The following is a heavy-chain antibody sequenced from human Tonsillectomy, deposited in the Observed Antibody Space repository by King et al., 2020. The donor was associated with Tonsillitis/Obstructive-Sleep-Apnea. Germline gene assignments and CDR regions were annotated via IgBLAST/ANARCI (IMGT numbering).Heavy chain of an antibody. Sequence: LQLQESGPGLVKPSETLSLTCTVSGGSISSSSYYWGWIRQPPGKGLEWIGSIYYSGSTYYNPSLKSRVTISVDTSKNQFSLKLSSVTAADTAVYYCASLPGRSSGGSCNWGQGTLVTVSS. CDR3: ASLPGRSSGGSCN. CDR1: GGSISSSSYY. V-gene: IGHV4-39*01. D-gene: IGHD2-15*01. J-gene: IGHJ4*02. CDR2: IYYSGST.